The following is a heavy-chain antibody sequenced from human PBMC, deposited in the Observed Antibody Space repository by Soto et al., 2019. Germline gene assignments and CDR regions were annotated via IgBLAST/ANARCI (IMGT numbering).Heavy chain of an antibody. V-gene: IGHV1-2*02. J-gene: IGHJ6*03. D-gene: IGHD5-12*01. Sequence: QVQLVQSGAEVKKPGASVTVSCKASGYRFSDYYLHWVRQAPGQGPEWMGWMNPNSGDTKYAKKFKGRVTMTRDTSVTTAFMELNWLKSDDTAVYYCARESGGATATLDYYYFYMDVWGIGTTVTVSS. CDR2: MNPNSGDT. CDR3: ARESGGATATLDYYYFYMDV. CDR1: GYRFSDYY.